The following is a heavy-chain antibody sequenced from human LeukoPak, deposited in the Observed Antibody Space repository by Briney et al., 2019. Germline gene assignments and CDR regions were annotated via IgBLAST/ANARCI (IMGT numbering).Heavy chain of an antibody. Sequence: PGGSLRLSCAASGFTFSDYYMSWIRQAPGKGLEWVSYISGDSTYYADSRKGRFTISRDNCKNTLHLQMNSLRAEDTAVYYCARRAGAYSHPYDYWGQGTLVTVSS. CDR3: ARRAGAYSHPYDY. V-gene: IGHV3-38*02. CDR2: ISGDST. J-gene: IGHJ4*02. CDR1: GFTFSDYY. D-gene: IGHD4/OR15-4a*01.